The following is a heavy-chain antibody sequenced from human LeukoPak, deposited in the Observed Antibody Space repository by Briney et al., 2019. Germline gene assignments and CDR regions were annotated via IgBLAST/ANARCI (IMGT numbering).Heavy chain of an antibody. V-gene: IGHV4-34*01. CDR3: ARGRVVYKYYFDY. CDR1: GGSFSGYY. CDR2: IKQCGRT. D-gene: IGHD5-24*01. J-gene: IGHJ4*02. Sequence: IPSETLSLTCAVYGGSFSGYYGSWIRQPPGKGLEWIGEIKQCGRTSYDPSCKSRVTISEDTSKNPFSPKLTSMTPRDTSLFYLARGRVVYKYYFDYWGQGTLVTGSS.